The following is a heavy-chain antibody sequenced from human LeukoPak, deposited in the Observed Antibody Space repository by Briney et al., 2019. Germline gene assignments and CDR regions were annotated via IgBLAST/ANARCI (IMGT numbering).Heavy chain of an antibody. J-gene: IGHJ5*02. CDR2: IIPIFGTA. CDR1: GYTFTGYH. Sequence: GASVKVSCKASGYTFTGYHIHWVRQAPGQGLEWMGGIIPIFGTANYAQKFQGRVTITTDESTSTAYMELSSLRSEDTAVYYCAREPPPSGYYGFNWFDPWGQGTLVTVSS. V-gene: IGHV1-69*05. CDR3: AREPPPSGYYGFNWFDP. D-gene: IGHD3-22*01.